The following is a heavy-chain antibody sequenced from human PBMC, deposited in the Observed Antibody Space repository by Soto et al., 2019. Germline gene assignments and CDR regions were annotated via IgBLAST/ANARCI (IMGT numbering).Heavy chain of an antibody. CDR3: ARDTMEPVGSYYYGMDV. V-gene: IGHV4-30-4*01. CDR2: IYYSGST. Sequence: PSETLSLTCTVSGGSISSGDYYWSWIRQPPGKGLEWIGYIYYSGSTYYNPSLKSRVTISADTSKNQFSLKLSSVTAADTAVYYCARDTMEPVGSYYYGMDVWGQGTTVTVSS. D-gene: IGHD1-1*01. CDR1: GGSISSGDYY. J-gene: IGHJ6*02.